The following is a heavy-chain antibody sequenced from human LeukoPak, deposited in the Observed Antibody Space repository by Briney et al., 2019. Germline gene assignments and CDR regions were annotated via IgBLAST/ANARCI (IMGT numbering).Heavy chain of an antibody. D-gene: IGHD5-12*01. CDR3: ARDRSIVATSGMDV. Sequence: PGGSLRLSCAASGFTFSSYGMHWVRQAPGKGLEGVGVIWYDGSNKYYADSVKGRFTISRDNSKNTLYLQMNSLRAEDTAVYYCARDRSIVATSGMDVWGQGTTVTVSS. CDR2: IWYDGSNK. V-gene: IGHV3-33*01. J-gene: IGHJ6*02. CDR1: GFTFSSYG.